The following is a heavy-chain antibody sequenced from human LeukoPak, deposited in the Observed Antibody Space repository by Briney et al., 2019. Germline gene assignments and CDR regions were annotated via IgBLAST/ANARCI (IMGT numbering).Heavy chain of an antibody. J-gene: IGHJ4*02. CDR2: IYHSGST. V-gene: IGHV4-38-2*02. CDR1: GYSISSGFY. D-gene: IGHD3-10*01. CDR3: ARGFRGPPNTDY. Sequence: SETLSLTCTVSGYSISSGFYWGWIRPPPGKGLEWIGSIYHSGSTDYNPSLKSRVTISEDTSKNQFSLKLSSVTAADTAMYYCARGFRGPPNTDYWGQGTLVTVSS.